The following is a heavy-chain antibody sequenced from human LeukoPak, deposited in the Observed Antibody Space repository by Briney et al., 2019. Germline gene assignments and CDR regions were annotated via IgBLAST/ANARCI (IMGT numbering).Heavy chain of an antibody. V-gene: IGHV4-39*07. Sequence: SETLSLTCAVYGGSFSSSSYYWGWIRQPPGKGLEWIGSIYYSGSTYYNPSLKSRVTISVDTSKNQSSLKLSSVTAADTAVYYCARDLIGSITGTPNNWFDPWGQGTLVTVSS. CDR3: ARDLIGSITGTPNNWFDP. CDR2: IYYSGST. J-gene: IGHJ5*02. D-gene: IGHD1-7*01. CDR1: GGSFSSSSYY.